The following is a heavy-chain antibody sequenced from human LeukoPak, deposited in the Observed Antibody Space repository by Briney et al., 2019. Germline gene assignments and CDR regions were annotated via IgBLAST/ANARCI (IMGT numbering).Heavy chain of an antibody. CDR2: IIPIFSTA. Sequence: EASVKVSCKASGGTFSSYAISWVRQAPGQGLEWMGGIIPIFSTADYAQKFQGRVTITADESTSTAYMELSSLRSEDTAVYYCAREAVAGSFDYWGQGTLVTVSS. J-gene: IGHJ4*02. D-gene: IGHD6-19*01. CDR3: AREAVAGSFDY. V-gene: IGHV1-69*13. CDR1: GGTFSSYA.